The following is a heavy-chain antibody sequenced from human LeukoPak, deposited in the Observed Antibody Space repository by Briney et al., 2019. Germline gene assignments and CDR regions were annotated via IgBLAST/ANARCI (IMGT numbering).Heavy chain of an antibody. J-gene: IGHJ4*02. CDR2: VSGRGYNT. CDR3: AKGVQKFDY. CDR1: GFTFSSYA. V-gene: IGHV3-23*01. Sequence: GGSLRLSCAASGFTFSSYAMSWARQAPGKGLEWVSAVSGRGYNTYYADSVKGRFTMSRDNSKNTLSLQMNSLRAEDTAVYYCAKGVQKFDYWGQGTLVTVSS.